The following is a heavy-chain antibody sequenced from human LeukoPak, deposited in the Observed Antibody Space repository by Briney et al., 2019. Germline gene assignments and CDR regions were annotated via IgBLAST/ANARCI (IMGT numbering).Heavy chain of an antibody. V-gene: IGHV5-51*01. CDR3: ARSVGDGTASYYYGMDV. D-gene: IGHD1-14*01. Sequence: GESLKISCKGSGYSFTSYWVGWVRQMPGKGLEWMGIIYPGDSDTRYSPSFQGQVTISADMSISTAYLQWSSLKASDTAMYYCARSVGDGTASYYYGMDVWGPGTTVTVSS. CDR1: GYSFTSYW. J-gene: IGHJ6*02. CDR2: IYPGDSDT.